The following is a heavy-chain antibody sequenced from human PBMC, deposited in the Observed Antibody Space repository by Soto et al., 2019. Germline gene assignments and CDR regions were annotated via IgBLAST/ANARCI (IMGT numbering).Heavy chain of an antibody. V-gene: IGHV1-46*03. Sequence: QVHLVQSGAEVKKPGTSVKLSCKASGYTFTDYFMHWVRQAPGQGLEWMGIINPRSGTTTYAENFQGRVTMTRDSSTGTVYMELSGLRSEDTAVYFCVRLGSGTPGLDFWGQGTLVTVSS. D-gene: IGHD3-10*02. CDR3: VRLGSGTPGLDF. J-gene: IGHJ4*02. CDR1: GYTFTDYF. CDR2: INPRSGTT.